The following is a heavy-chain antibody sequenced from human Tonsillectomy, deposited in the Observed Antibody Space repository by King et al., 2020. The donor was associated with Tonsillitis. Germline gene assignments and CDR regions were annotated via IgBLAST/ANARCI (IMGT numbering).Heavy chain of an antibody. J-gene: IGHJ3*02. CDR2: IKSDGSST. CDR1: GFTFSSYW. CDR3: TRVRTVGFDAFDI. D-gene: IGHD1/OR15-1a*01. V-gene: IGHV3-74*01. Sequence: VQLVESGGGLVQPGGSLRLYCAASGFTFSSYWMHWVRQAPGKGLVWVSRIKSDGSSTSYADSVKGRFTISRDNAKNTLYLKLNSLRAEDTAVYFCTRVRTVGFDAFDIWGQGTMVTVSS.